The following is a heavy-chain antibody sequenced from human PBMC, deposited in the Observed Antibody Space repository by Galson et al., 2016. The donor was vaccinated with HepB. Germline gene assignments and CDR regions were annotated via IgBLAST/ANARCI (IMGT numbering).Heavy chain of an antibody. CDR3: TTGLGHHLEPFDY. CDR2: IKIKVDGETT. D-gene: IGHD7-27*01. Sequence: LRLSCAASGFTFMNAWMSWVRQAPGKGLEWVGRIKIKVDGETTDYAASVKGRFTISRDDSTNTWSLEMNSLKSDDSAVYYCTTGLGHHLEPFDYWGQGALVTVSS. CDR1: GFTFMNAW. V-gene: IGHV3-15*01. J-gene: IGHJ4*02.